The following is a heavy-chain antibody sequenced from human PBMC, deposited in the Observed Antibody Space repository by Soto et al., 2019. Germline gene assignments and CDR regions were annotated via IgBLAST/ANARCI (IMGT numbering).Heavy chain of an antibody. CDR3: ASGSSYYYYYGMDV. CDR1: GGSISSSSYY. Sequence: SETLALTCTVSGGSISSSSYYWGWIRQPPGKGLEWIGSIYYSGSTYYNPSLKSRVTISVDTSKNQLSLKLSSVTAADTAVYYCASGSSYYYYYGMDVWGQGTTVT. V-gene: IGHV4-39*01. J-gene: IGHJ6*02. CDR2: IYYSGST. D-gene: IGHD1-26*01.